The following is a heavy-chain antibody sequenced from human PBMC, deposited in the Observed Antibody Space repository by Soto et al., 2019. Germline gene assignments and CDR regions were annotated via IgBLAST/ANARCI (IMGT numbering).Heavy chain of an antibody. Sequence: SETLSLTCAVSGGSISSGGYSWSWIRQPPGKGLEWIGYIYHSGSTYYNPSLKSRVTISVDRSKNQFSLKLSSVTAADTAVYYGARGNARAWLDPWGQETLVTVSS. CDR2: IYHSGST. J-gene: IGHJ5*02. V-gene: IGHV4-30-2*01. CDR1: GGSISSGGYS. CDR3: ARGNARAWLDP.